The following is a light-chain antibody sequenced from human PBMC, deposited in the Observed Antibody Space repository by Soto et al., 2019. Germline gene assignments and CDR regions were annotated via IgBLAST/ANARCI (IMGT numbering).Light chain of an antibody. CDR2: AAS. CDR3: QQTYNSSPYT. V-gene: IGKV1-39*01. J-gene: IGKJ2*01. Sequence: DIQMTQSPSSLSASVGDRVTITCRASQTIGKNLNWYQQEPGKAPKLLIYAASNLQSGVPSRFIGSGSGIDFTLIISGLQSEDFAIYFCQQTYNSSPYTFGQGTKLEIK. CDR1: QTIGKN.